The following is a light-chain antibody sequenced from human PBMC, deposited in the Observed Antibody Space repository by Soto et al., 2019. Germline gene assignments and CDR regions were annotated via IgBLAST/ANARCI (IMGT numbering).Light chain of an antibody. CDR1: DIGRNR. CDR3: QSYDISLHNYV. CDR2: ATD. J-gene: IGLJ1*01. V-gene: IGLV3-21*02. Sequence: SYELAQPPSVSVAPGQSARITCGGDDIGRNRVHWYLQKAGQAPVLVVYATDDRPSGVPERFSGSKSGTSASLAITRLQAEDEADYYCQSYDISLHNYVFGTGTKVTVL.